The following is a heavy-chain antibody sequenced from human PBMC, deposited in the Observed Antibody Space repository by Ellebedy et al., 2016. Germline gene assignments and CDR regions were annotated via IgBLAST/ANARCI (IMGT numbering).Heavy chain of an antibody. Sequence: GESLKISXAASGFTFSDYYMSWIRQTPGKGLEWVSYISSSSSYTNYADSVKGRFTISRDNAKNSLYLQMNSLRAEDTAVYYCARDRSSRGAAAVPYNWFDPWGQGTLVTVSS. CDR1: GFTFSDYY. V-gene: IGHV3-11*06. J-gene: IGHJ5*02. CDR3: ARDRSSRGAAAVPYNWFDP. D-gene: IGHD6-13*01. CDR2: ISSSSSYT.